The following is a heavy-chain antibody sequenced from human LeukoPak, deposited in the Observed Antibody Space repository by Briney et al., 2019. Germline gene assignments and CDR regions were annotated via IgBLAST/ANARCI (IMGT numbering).Heavy chain of an antibody. D-gene: IGHD3-10*01. V-gene: IGHV4-38-2*01. CDR2: LSHGGTT. J-gene: IGHJ5*02. CDR1: GYSISTAYY. Sequence: SETLSLTCAVSGYSISTAYYWGWIRQTPGKGLEWIGSLSHGGTTYYKSSLNSRVTISLDTSNNPFSLRLSSVTAADTAVYYCARFNIVRDLATYNWVDPWGQGTLVTVSS. CDR3: ARFNIVRDLATYNWVDP.